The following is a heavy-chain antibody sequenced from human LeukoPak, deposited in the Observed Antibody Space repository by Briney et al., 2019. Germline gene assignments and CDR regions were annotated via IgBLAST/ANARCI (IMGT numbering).Heavy chain of an antibody. D-gene: IGHD3-10*01. CDR1: GFTFSSYG. CDR3: AVLGEVGVY. J-gene: IGHJ4*02. V-gene: IGHV3-30*03. CDR2: ISYDGSNK. Sequence: PGGSLRLSCAASGFTFSSYGMHWVRQAPGKGLEWVAVISYDGSNKYYADSVKGRFTISRDNSKNTLYLQMNSLRAEDTAVYYCAVLGEVGVYWGQGTLVTVSS.